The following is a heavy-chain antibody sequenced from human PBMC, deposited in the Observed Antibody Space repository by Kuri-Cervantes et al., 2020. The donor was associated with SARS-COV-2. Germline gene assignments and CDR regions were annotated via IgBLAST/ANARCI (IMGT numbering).Heavy chain of an antibody. CDR2: TIPILGTA. Sequence: SVKVSCKASGGTFSSYAISWVRQAPGQGLEWMGGTIPILGTANYAQKFQGRVTITADESTSTAYMELSSLRSEDTAVYYCARAGVAGYSSGWNPYYYYGMDVWGQGTTVTVSS. V-gene: IGHV1-69*13. CDR3: ARAGVAGYSSGWNPYYYYGMDV. J-gene: IGHJ6*02. CDR1: GGTFSSYA. D-gene: IGHD6-19*01.